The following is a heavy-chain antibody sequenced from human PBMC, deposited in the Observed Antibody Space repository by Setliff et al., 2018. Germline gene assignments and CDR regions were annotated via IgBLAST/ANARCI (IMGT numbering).Heavy chain of an antibody. D-gene: IGHD3-10*01. J-gene: IGHJ4*02. CDR2: VQVGGTS. V-gene: IGHV4-4*07. Sequence: PSETLSLTCTISGVSISSYFWSWLRQPAGKGLEWIGRVQVGGTSTYNPSLKSRVTTSVDTSKNQFSLRLTSVTAADTAVYFCARHLLVQGTYHFDYWGQGSPVTV. CDR1: GVSISSYF. CDR3: ARHLLVQGTYHFDY.